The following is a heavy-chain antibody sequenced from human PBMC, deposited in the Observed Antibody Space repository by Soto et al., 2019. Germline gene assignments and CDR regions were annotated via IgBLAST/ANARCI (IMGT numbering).Heavy chain of an antibody. CDR3: ALAVQLEKNLYYYYGMDV. J-gene: IGHJ6*02. CDR2: INPSGGST. D-gene: IGHD1-1*01. V-gene: IGHV1-46*01. CDR1: GYTFTGYY. Sequence: ASVKVSCKASGYTFTGYYMHWVRQAPGQGLEWMGWINPSGGSTSYAQKFQGRVTMTRDTSTSTVYMELSSLRSEDTAVYYCALAVQLEKNLYYYYGMDVWGQGTTVTVSS.